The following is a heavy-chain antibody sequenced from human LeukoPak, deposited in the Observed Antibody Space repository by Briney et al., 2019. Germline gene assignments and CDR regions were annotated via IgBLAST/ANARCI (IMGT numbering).Heavy chain of an antibody. V-gene: IGHV1-2*06. D-gene: IGHD1-26*01. CDR2: INPNSGGT. CDR1: GYTFTGYY. J-gene: IGHJ4*02. CDR3: ARGEVGATAHFDF. Sequence: ASVKVSCKASGYTFTGYYMHWVRQAPGQGLEWMGRINPNSGGTNSAQKFYGRVTMTRDTSISTAYMELSRLTSDDTAVYDCARGEVGATAHFDFLGQGTLVTVSS.